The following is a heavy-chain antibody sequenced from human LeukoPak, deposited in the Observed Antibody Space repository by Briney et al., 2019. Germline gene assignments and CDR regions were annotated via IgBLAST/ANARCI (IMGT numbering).Heavy chain of an antibody. V-gene: IGHV3-33*01. CDR1: GFTFSSYG. Sequence: GGSLRLSCAASGFTFSSYGMHWVRQAPGKGLEWVAVIWYDGSNKYYADSVKGRFTISRDNSKNTLYLQMNSLRAEDTAAYYCARDPSRPYSSSWLDYWGQGTLVTVSS. D-gene: IGHD6-13*01. J-gene: IGHJ4*02. CDR3: ARDPSRPYSSSWLDY. CDR2: IWYDGSNK.